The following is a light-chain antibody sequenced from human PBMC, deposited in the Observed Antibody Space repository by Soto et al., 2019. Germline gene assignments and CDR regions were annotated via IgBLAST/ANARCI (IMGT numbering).Light chain of an antibody. V-gene: IGLV2-11*01. CDR1: SSDVGGYNY. Sequence: QSVLTQPRSVSGSPGQSVAISCTGTSSDVGGYNYVSWYQQHPDKAPKLMIYDVSKRPSGVPDRFSGSKSGNTASLTISGLQPEDEADYYCCSYAGSNTFVYVFGTGTKVTVL. J-gene: IGLJ1*01. CDR3: CSYAGSNTFVYV. CDR2: DVS.